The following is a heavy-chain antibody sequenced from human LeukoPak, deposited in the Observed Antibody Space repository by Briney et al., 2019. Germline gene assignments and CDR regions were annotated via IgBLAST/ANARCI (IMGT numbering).Heavy chain of an antibody. CDR1: GFTFSSSS. CDR2: ITDAVGST. V-gene: IGHV3-23*01. J-gene: IGHJ4*02. Sequence: PGGSLRLSCAASGFTFSSSSISWVRQAPGKGLEWVSAITDAVGSTHYADSVKGRFTTSRDNSKNTLYLQMNSLRAEDTAVYYRAKRDRRITMIVVDHDYWGQGTLVTVSS. D-gene: IGHD3-22*01. CDR3: AKRDRRITMIVVDHDY.